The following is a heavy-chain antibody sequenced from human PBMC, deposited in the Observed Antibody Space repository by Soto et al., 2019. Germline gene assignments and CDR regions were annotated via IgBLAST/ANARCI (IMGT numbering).Heavy chain of an antibody. V-gene: IGHV3-23*01. D-gene: IGHD3-9*01. J-gene: IGHJ4*02. Sequence: GGSLRLSCAASGFTFNDYPMHWIRQAPGKGLEWVSAISGSGGSTYYADSVKGRFTISRDNSKNTLYLQMNSLRAEDTAVYYCAKGYDILTGYAYFDYWGQGTLVTVSS. CDR2: ISGSGGST. CDR3: AKGYDILTGYAYFDY. CDR1: GFTFNDYP.